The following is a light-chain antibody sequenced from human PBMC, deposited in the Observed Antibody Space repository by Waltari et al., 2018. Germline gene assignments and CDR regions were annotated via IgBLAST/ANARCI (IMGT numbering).Light chain of an antibody. J-gene: IGLJ1*01. CDR1: SSDVGGYNY. CDR3: SSHTSSSTRV. V-gene: IGLV2-14*01. Sequence: QSALTQPASVSGSPGQSITISCTGTSSDVGGYNYVSWYQQHPGKAPKLIIYGFSNRPSGVSNRFSGSKSGNTASLTISGLQAEDEADYYCSSHTSSSTRVFGTGTKVTVL. CDR2: GFS.